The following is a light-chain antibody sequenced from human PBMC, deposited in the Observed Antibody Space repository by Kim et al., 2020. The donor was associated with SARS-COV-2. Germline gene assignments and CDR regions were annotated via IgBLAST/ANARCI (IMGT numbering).Light chain of an antibody. CDR3: QQYSDWPPFT. Sequence: PGESATLSCRASQSVNTNLAWYQQKPAQPPRLLIYGASKRGIDVPDRFSGSGSGTEFTLTISSLQSEDFAVYYCQQYSDWPPFTFGPGTKVDIK. V-gene: IGKV3-15*01. CDR2: GAS. J-gene: IGKJ3*01. CDR1: QSVNTN.